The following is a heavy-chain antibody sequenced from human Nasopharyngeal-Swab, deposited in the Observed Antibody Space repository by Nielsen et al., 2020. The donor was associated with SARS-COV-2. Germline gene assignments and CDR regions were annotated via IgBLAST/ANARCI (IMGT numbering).Heavy chain of an antibody. V-gene: IGHV1-46*01. CDR1: GYTLTSYY. D-gene: IGHD2-2*01. CDR2: INPSGGST. Sequence: ASVKVSCKASGYTLTSYYMHWVRQAPGQGLEWMGIINPSGGSTSYAQKFQGRVTMTRDTSTSTVYMELSSLRSEDTAVYYCARDIVVVPAARGSWFDPWGQGTLVTVSS. CDR3: ARDIVVVPAARGSWFDP. J-gene: IGHJ5*02.